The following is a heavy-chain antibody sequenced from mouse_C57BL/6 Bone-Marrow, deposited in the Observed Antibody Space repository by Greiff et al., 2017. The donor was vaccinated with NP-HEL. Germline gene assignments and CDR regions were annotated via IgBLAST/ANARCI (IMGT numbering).Heavy chain of an antibody. V-gene: IGHV5-6*01. CDR3: ARRRASAMDY. CDR2: ISSGGSYT. J-gene: IGHJ4*01. Sequence: EVQLVESGGDLVKPGGSLKLSCAASGFTFSSYGMSWVRQTPDKRLEWVATISSGGSYTYYPDSVKGRFTISRDNAKNTLYLQMSSLKSEDTAMYYCARRRASAMDYWGQGTSVTVSS. CDR1: GFTFSSYG. D-gene: IGHD3-3*01.